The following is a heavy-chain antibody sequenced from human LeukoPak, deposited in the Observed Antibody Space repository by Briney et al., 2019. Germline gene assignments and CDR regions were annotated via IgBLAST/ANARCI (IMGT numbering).Heavy chain of an antibody. CDR1: GGSISSGSYY. D-gene: IGHD1-7*01. Sequence: PSETLSLTCTVSGGSISSGSYYWSWIRQPAGKGLEWIGRIYTSGSTNYNPSLKSRVTISVDTSKNQFSLKLSSVTAADTGVYYCARDPGTTPLNYYSYMDGWGKGTTVTVS. V-gene: IGHV4-61*02. CDR3: ARDPGTTPLNYYSYMDG. CDR2: IYTSGST. J-gene: IGHJ6*03.